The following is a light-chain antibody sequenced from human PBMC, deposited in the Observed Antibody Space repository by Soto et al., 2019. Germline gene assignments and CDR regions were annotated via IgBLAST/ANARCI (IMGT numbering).Light chain of an antibody. CDR1: QSVNSN. CDR2: AAS. Sequence: EIVMTQSPATLSVSPGERATLSCRASQSVNSNLAWYQHKPGQAPRLLIYAASTRATGIPARFSGSGSGTEFTLTISSLQSEDFAVYYCQQYNNWPRTFGQGTKVDI. CDR3: QQYNNWPRT. J-gene: IGKJ1*01. V-gene: IGKV3-15*01.